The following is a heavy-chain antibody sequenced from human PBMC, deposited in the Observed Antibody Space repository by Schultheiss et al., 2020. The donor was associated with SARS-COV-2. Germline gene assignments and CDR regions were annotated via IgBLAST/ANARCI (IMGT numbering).Heavy chain of an antibody. CDR1: GFTFSDYY. J-gene: IGHJ4*02. CDR3: ARQTGVFDY. Sequence: GGSLRLSCAASGFTFSDYYMSWIRQAPGKGLEWVSVISGSGGITYYADSLKGRFTISRDNAKNSLYLQMNSLRAEDTAVYYCARQTGVFDYWGQGTLVTVSS. CDR2: ISGSGGIT. D-gene: IGHD1-1*01. V-gene: IGHV3-11*04.